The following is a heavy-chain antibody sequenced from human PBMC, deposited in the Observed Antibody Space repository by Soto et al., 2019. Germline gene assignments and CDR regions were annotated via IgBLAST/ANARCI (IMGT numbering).Heavy chain of an antibody. J-gene: IGHJ4*02. D-gene: IGHD3-22*01. CDR3: ARGGGSGYYYRFDY. Sequence: SETLSLTCTVSGGSIISYYWIFIRHPPGKGLEWIVYIYYSGSTNYNPSLKSRVTISVDTSKNQFSLKLSSVTAADTAVYYCARGGGSGYYYRFDYWGQGTLVTVSS. CDR1: GGSIISYY. V-gene: IGHV4-59*01. CDR2: IYYSGST.